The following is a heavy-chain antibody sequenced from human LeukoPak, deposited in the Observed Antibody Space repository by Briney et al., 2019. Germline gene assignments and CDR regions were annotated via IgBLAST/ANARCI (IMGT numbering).Heavy chain of an antibody. CDR1: GFXFSSFE. J-gene: IGHJ6*02. CDR3: ARSFRRYGMDV. CDR2: IDSSGNTR. Sequence: GGSLRLSCAASGFXFSSFEISWVRQAPGKGLQWVSYIDSSGNTRYYADSVKGRFTISRDNAQNSLYLQMNSLRVEDTAVYYCARSFRRYGMDVWGQGTTVTVSS. V-gene: IGHV3-48*03. D-gene: IGHD3-10*01.